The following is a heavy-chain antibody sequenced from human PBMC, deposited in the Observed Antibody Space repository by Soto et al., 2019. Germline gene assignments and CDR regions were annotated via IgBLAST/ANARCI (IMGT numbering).Heavy chain of an antibody. D-gene: IGHD2-8*01. J-gene: IGHJ3*02. V-gene: IGHV3-11*06. CDR2: ISNSGEDT. CDR1: GFSFSDYY. Sequence: QVRLVESGGGLVKPGGSVRLSCAASGFSFSDYYMTWIRQAPGKGLEWVSRISNSGEDTNYADSVQGRFTISRDNGENSLYLQMTSLRVEDTAVYYCTRHLRARGIVHDVFDIWGQGTMVTVSS. CDR3: TRHLRARGIVHDVFDI.